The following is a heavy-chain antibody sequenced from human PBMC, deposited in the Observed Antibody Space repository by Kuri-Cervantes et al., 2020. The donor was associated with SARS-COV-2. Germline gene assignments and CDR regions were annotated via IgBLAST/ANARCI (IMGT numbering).Heavy chain of an antibody. D-gene: IGHD3-16*02. CDR2: INPSGGST. J-gene: IGHJ4*02. Sequence: ASVKVSCKASGYTFTSYYMHWVRQAPGQGLEWMGIINPSGGSTSYAQKFQGRVTMTRDTSTSTVYMELSSLRSEDTAVYYCARGIMITFGGVIVLGPAHCWGQGTLVTVSS. V-gene: IGHV1-46*01. CDR1: GYTFTSYY. CDR3: ARGIMITFGGVIVLGPAHC.